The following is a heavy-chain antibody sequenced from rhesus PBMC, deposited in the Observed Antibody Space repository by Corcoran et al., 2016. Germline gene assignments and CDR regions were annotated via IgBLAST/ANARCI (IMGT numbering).Heavy chain of an antibody. J-gene: IGHJ1*01. CDR3: AKYCSGTGCGYFEF. V-gene: IGHV4S7*01. CDR1: GDSISSDY. D-gene: IGHD2-21*01. Sequence: QVQLQESGPGLVKPSETLSLTCVVSGDSISSDYWGWVRQSPGKGLEWIGYIYGVSGSTHYNPSLKSRVTILTDTSKNQFSLKLTSVTAADTAIYYCAKYCSGTGCGYFEFWGQGALVTVSS. CDR2: IYGVSGST.